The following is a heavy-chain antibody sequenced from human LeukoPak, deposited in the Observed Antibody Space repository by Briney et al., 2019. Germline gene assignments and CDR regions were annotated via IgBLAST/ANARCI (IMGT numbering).Heavy chain of an antibody. CDR1: GGSVSSCCYY. CDR2: IYYSGSI. V-gene: IGHV4-61*01. D-gene: IGHD3-16*01. Sequence: SETLSLTCTVSGGSVSSCCYYWSWIRQPPGKGLEWIGYIYYSGSINYNPSLKSRVTISVDTSKNQFSLKLSSVTAADTAVYYCARDYTGGTFDYWGQGTLVTVSS. CDR3: ARDYTGGTFDY. J-gene: IGHJ4*02.